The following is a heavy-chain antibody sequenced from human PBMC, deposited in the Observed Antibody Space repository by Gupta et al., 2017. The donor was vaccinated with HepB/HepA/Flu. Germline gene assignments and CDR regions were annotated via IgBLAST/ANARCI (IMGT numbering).Heavy chain of an antibody. D-gene: IGHD4-17*01. J-gene: IGHJ6*02. CDR2: IKQDGSEK. CDR3: ARGDYVDYYGMDV. V-gene: IGHV3-7*01. Sequence: EVQLVESGGGLVQPGGSLRLSCAASGFTFSSYWMSWVRQAPGKGLGWVANIKQDGSEKYYVDSVKGRFTISRDNAKNSLYLQMNSLRAEDTAVYYCARGDYVDYYGMDVWGQGTTVTVSS. CDR1: GFTFSSYW.